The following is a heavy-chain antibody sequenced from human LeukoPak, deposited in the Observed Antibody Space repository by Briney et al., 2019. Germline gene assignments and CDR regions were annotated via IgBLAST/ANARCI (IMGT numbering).Heavy chain of an antibody. Sequence: PGGSLRLSCAASGFTFSSYGMHWVRQAPGKGLEWVSAISGSGGSTYYADSVKGRFTISRDNSKNTLYLQMNSLRAEDTAVYYCAKDSYYDSSGYHVYWGQGTLVTVSS. D-gene: IGHD3-22*01. V-gene: IGHV3-23*01. CDR1: GFTFSSYG. CDR3: AKDSYYDSSGYHVY. CDR2: ISGSGGST. J-gene: IGHJ4*02.